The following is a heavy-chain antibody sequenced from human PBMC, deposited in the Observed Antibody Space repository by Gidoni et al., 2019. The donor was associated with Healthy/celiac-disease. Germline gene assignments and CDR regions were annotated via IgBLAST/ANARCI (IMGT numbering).Heavy chain of an antibody. J-gene: IGHJ4*02. D-gene: IGHD3-22*01. CDR1: GGSFSGYY. Sequence: QVQLQQWGAGLLKPSETLSLTCAVYGGSFSGYYWSWIRQPPGKGLGWIGEINHSGSTNYNPSLKSRVTISVDTSKNRFSLKLSSVTAADTAVYYCARRAFTYYYGSSGWRDWGQGTLVTVSS. CDR3: ARRAFTYYYGSSGWRD. CDR2: INHSGST. V-gene: IGHV4-34*01.